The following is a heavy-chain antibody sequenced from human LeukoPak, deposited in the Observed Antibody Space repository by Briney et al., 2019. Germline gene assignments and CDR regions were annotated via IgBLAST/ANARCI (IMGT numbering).Heavy chain of an antibody. Sequence: ASVKVSGKASGYTCTGYYMHWVRQAPGQGLEWMGWINPNSGGRNYAQNVQGRVTMTRDTSISTAYMELRRLRSDDTAVYYCARSHDYGDYEVCFDLWGRGTLVTVSS. V-gene: IGHV1-2*02. D-gene: IGHD4-17*01. CDR1: GYTCTGYY. CDR3: ARSHDYGDYEVCFDL. CDR2: INPNSGGR. J-gene: IGHJ2*01.